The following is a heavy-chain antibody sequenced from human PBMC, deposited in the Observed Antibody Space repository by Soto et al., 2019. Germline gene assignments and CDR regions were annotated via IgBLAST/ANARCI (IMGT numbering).Heavy chain of an antibody. CDR1: GGPFNGYY. D-gene: IGHD3-9*01. Sequence: PSETLSLTCAVYGGPFNGYYWSWVRQPPGQGLEWIGEINHSGSTNYNPSLKSRVTISVDTSKNRFSLKLSSVTAADTAVYYCARSGLRDFDHNPPFDPWGQGTLVTVSS. CDR2: INHSGST. CDR3: ARSGLRDFDHNPPFDP. J-gene: IGHJ5*02. V-gene: IGHV4-34*01.